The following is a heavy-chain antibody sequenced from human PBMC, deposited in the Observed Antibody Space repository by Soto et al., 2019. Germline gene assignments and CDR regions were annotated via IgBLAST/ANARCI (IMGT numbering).Heavy chain of an antibody. Sequence: SETLSLTCTVSGGSISSYYWSWIRQPPGKGLEWIGYIYYSGSTNYNPSLKSRVTISVDTSKNQFSLKLSSVTAADTAVYYCAREGVMVRGVTDYYYYYGMDVWGQGTTVTVS. V-gene: IGHV4-59*01. CDR2: IYYSGST. D-gene: IGHD3-10*01. CDR3: AREGVMVRGVTDYYYYYGMDV. J-gene: IGHJ6*02. CDR1: GGSISSYY.